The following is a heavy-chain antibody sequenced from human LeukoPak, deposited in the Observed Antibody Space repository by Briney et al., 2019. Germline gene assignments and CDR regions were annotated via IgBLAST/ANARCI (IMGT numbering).Heavy chain of an antibody. D-gene: IGHD4-17*01. CDR3: TRVLLGFATTPLSD. CDR2: INPNRGDT. J-gene: IGHJ4*02. V-gene: IGHV1-2*02. CDR1: GYTFTNYY. Sequence: ASVRVSCKASGYTFTNYYIHWVRQAPGHGLEWMGWINPNRGDTNYAQKFQGRVTMTRDTSISTAFMELTRLTSDDAAVYYCTRVLLGFATTPLSDWGQGTLVTVSS.